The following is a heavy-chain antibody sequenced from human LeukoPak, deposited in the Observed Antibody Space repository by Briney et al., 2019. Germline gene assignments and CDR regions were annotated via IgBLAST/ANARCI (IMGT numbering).Heavy chain of an antibody. D-gene: IGHD3-10*01. CDR3: ARAARGVHMDV. V-gene: IGHV4-39*07. CDR2: INHSGST. CDR1: GGSISTSNYY. Sequence: TSSETLSLTCTVSGGSISTSNYYWGWIRQPPGKGLEWIGEINHSGSTNYNPSLKSRVTISVDTSKNQFSLKLSSVTAADTAVYYCARAARGVHMDVWGKGTTVTISS. J-gene: IGHJ6*03.